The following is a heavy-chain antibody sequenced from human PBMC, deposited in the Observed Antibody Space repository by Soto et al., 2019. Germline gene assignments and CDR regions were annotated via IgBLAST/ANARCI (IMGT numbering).Heavy chain of an antibody. Sequence: QVQLVQSGAEVKKPGASVKVSCKASGYTFTSYDINWVRQATGQGLEWMGWMNPNSGNTGYAQKFQGRVTMTRNTSISTAYMELGSLRSEDAAVYYCARMAVVAADYFDYWGQGTLVTVSS. CDR1: GYTFTSYD. J-gene: IGHJ4*02. CDR2: MNPNSGNT. D-gene: IGHD2-15*01. V-gene: IGHV1-8*01. CDR3: ARMAVVAADYFDY.